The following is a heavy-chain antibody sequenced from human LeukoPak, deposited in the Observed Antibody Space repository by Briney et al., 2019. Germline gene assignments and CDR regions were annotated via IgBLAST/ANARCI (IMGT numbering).Heavy chain of an antibody. J-gene: IGHJ3*02. CDR2: ISGSGGST. CDR3: AARYYYDSSGYAFDI. D-gene: IGHD3-22*01. V-gene: IGHV3-23*01. CDR1: GFTFSSYA. Sequence: GGSLRLSCAASGFTFSSYAMSWVRQAPGKGLEWDSAISGSGGSTYYADSVKGRFTISRDNSKNTLYLQMNSLRAEDTAVYYCAARYYYDSSGYAFDIWGQGTMVTVSS.